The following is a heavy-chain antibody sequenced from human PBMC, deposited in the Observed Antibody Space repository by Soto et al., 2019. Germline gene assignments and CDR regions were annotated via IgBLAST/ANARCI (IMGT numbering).Heavy chain of an antibody. CDR2: ISDAGGLT. CDR1: GFSFNKYA. J-gene: IGHJ6*03. CDR3: AKCVGSGTYKNYCYYMDV. D-gene: IGHD3-10*01. V-gene: IGHV3-23*01. Sequence: EVQLLQSGGGLVQPGGSLRLSCAASGFSFNKYAVTWVRQAPGKGLEWVSVISDAGGLTYYADSVKGRFTISRDNSMNTLYLQMSSLRAEDTAVYYCAKCVGSGTYKNYCYYMDVWGKGTTVTVSS.